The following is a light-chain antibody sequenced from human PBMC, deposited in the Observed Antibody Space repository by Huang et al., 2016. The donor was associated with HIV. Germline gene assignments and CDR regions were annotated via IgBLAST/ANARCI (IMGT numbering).Light chain of an antibody. CDR2: AAS. Sequence: DIQLTQSPSSLSASVGDRVTITCRASQNINSVLNWYKKTPGKAPNLLIYAASILQSGVPSRFSGSGSGTDFTLTISGLQPVDLGTYYCQQSYNTSWTFGQGTTVEIK. J-gene: IGKJ1*01. V-gene: IGKV1-39*01. CDR1: QNINSV. CDR3: QQSYNTSWT.